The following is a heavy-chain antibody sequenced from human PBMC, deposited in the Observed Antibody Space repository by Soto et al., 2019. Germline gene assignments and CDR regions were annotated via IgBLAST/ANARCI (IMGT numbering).Heavy chain of an antibody. CDR2: ISAYNGNT. CDR3: ARDPSYYDSSGYLDY. D-gene: IGHD3-22*01. Sequence: ASVKVSCTASGYTFTSYGISWVRQAPGQGLEWMGWISAYNGNTNYAQKLQGRVTMTTDTTTSTAYMELRSLRSDDTAVYYCARDPSYYDSSGYLDYWGQGTLVTVSS. V-gene: IGHV1-18*01. CDR1: GYTFTSYG. J-gene: IGHJ4*02.